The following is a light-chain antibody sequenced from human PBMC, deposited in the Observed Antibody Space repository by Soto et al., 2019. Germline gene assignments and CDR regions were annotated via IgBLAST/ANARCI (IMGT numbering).Light chain of an antibody. V-gene: IGKV3D-15*01. J-gene: IGKJ1*01. CDR1: QSVSSSY. Sequence: EIVMTQSPGTLSLSPGKRATLSCRSSQSVSSSYLAWYQQKPGQAPRLLIYGASSRATGIPDRFSGSGSGTDFTLTISGLQSEDFAVYYCQQYNNWPQTFGQGTKVDI. CDR2: GAS. CDR3: QQYNNWPQT.